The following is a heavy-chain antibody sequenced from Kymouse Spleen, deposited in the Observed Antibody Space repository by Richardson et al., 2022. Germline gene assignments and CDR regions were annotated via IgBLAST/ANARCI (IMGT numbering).Heavy chain of an antibody. CDR2: INHSGST. V-gene: IGHV4-34*01. Sequence: QVQLQQWGAGLLKPSETLSLTCAVYGGSFSGYYWSWIRQPPGKGLEWIGEINHSGSTNYNPSLKSRVTISVDTSKNQFSLKLSSVTAADTAVYYCARRGYYGSGSYDYYGMDVWGQGTTVTVSS. D-gene: IGHD3-10*01. J-gene: IGHJ6*02. CDR1: GGSFSGYY. CDR3: ARRGYYGSGSYDYYGMDV.